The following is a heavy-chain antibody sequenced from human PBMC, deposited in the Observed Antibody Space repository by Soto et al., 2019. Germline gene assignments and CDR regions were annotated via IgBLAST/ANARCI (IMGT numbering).Heavy chain of an antibody. CDR1: GGSLSGYY. CDR3: ARGKLSDYVWGSYRYHFDY. CDR2: INHSGST. V-gene: IGHV4-34*01. J-gene: IGHJ4*02. D-gene: IGHD3-16*02. Sequence: PSETLSLTCAVYGGSLSGYYWSWIRQPPGKXLEWIGEINHSGSTNYNPSLKSRVTISVDTSKNQFSLKLSSVTAADTAVYYCARGKLSDYVWGSYRYHFDYWGQGTVVTVSS.